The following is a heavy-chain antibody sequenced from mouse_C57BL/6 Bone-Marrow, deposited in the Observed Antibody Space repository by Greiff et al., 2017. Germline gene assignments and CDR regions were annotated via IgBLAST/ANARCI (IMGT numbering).Heavy chain of an antibody. CDR2: IDPSDSYT. Sequence: QVQLQQPGAELVMPGASVKLSCKASGYTFTSYWMHWVKQRPGQGLEWIGEIDPSDSYTNYNQKFKGKSTLTVDKSSSTAYMQLSSLTSEDSAVYYCARGGWLRYAMDYWGQGTSVTVSS. V-gene: IGHV1-69*01. D-gene: IGHD2-2*01. J-gene: IGHJ4*01. CDR3: ARGGWLRYAMDY. CDR1: GYTFTSYW.